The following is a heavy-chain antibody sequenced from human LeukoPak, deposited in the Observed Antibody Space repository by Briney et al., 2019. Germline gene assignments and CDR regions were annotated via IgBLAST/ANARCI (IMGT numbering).Heavy chain of an antibody. J-gene: IGHJ4*02. Sequence: GGSLRLSCAASGFTFSSYAMSWVRQAPGKGPEWVSTLSDSSAYTYYADSVKGRFTISRDNSKNTLYLQMNSLRAEDTAVYYCAKDTPAPSCSSTSCYKHFDYWGQGTLVTVSS. CDR3: AKDTPAPSCSSTSCYKHFDY. CDR2: LSDSSAYT. V-gene: IGHV3-23*01. CDR1: GFTFSSYA. D-gene: IGHD2-2*01.